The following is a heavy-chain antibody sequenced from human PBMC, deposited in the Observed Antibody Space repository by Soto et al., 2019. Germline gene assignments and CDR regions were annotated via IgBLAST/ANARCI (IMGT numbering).Heavy chain of an antibody. J-gene: IGHJ4*02. CDR3: AGFGVGDRDDK. V-gene: IGHV4-30-4*01. D-gene: IGHD2-8*01. CDR2: ISHSETT. CDR1: GSYITSGDYH. Sequence: SETLSLTCSVSGSYITSGDYHWTWIRQAPGKGLEWIGYISHSETTYYSPALKDRIIISSDFSMNQFSLRLNSVTAADTAVYFCAGFGVGDRDDKWGQGTLVTVSS.